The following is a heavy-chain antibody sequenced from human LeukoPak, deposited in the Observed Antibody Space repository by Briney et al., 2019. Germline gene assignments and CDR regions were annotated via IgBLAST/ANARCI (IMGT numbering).Heavy chain of an antibody. J-gene: IGHJ4*02. CDR2: ISAYNGNT. D-gene: IGHD4-11*01. V-gene: IGHV1-18*01. Sequence: ASVKVSCKASGYTFTSYGISWARQAPGQGLEWIGWISAYNGNTNYAQKLQGRVTMTTDTSTSTAYMELRSLRSDDTAVYYCARDRTGTTRYYFDYWGQGTLVTVSS. CDR3: ARDRTGTTRYYFDY. CDR1: GYTFTSYG.